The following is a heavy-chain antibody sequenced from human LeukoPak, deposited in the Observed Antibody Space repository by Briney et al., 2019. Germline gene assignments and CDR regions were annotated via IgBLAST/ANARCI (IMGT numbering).Heavy chain of an antibody. J-gene: IGHJ5*02. CDR1: GGSISSGDYY. Sequence: SETLSLTCTVSGGSISSGDYYWSWIRQPPGKGLEWIGYIYHSGSTYYNPSLKSRVTISVDTSKNQFSLKLSSVTAADTAVYYCARVRREPYYYDSSGYYGIDPWGQGTLVTVSS. CDR3: ARVRREPYYYDSSGYYGIDP. CDR2: IYHSGST. V-gene: IGHV4-30-4*08. D-gene: IGHD3-22*01.